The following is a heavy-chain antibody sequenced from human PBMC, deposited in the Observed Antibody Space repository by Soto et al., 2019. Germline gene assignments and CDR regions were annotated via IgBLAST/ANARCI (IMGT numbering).Heavy chain of an antibody. J-gene: IGHJ4*02. CDR2: IYPGDSNT. CDR3: ARQGYCSSTACYTVDY. CDR1: GYSFTNYW. V-gene: IGHV5-51*01. D-gene: IGHD2-2*02. Sequence: GESLRSSCKGSGYSFTNYWIGWVRQLPGKGLEWMGIIYPGDSNTRYSPSFQGQVTISADKSISTAYLQWSSLKASDTAMYYCARQGYCSSTACYTVDYWGQGTLVTVSS.